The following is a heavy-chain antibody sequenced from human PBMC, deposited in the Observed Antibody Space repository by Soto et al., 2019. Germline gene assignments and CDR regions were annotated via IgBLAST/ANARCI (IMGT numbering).Heavy chain of an antibody. V-gene: IGHV3-9*01. J-gene: IGHJ4*02. CDR1: GFTFDDCA. CDR2: ISWNSGSI. CDR3: AKDRRWEYYFDY. D-gene: IGHD1-26*01. Sequence: EVQLVESGGGLVQPGRSLRLSCAASGFTFDDCAMHWVRQAPGKGLEWVSGISWNSGSIGYADSVKGRFTISRDNAKNSLYLQMNSLRAEDTALYYCAKDRRWEYYFDYWGQGTLVTVSS.